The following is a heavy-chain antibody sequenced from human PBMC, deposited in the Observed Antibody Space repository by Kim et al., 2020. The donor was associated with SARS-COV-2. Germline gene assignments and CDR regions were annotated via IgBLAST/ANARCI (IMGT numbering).Heavy chain of an antibody. CDR2: ISYDGSNK. V-gene: IGHV3-30*18. CDR1: GFTFSSYG. D-gene: IGHD5-18*01. J-gene: IGHJ3*02. CDR3: AKDPRGYSYGYSGAFDI. Sequence: GGSLRLSCAASGFTFSSYGMHWVRQAPGKGLEWVAVISYDGSNKYYADSVKGRFTISRDNSKNTLYLQMNSLRAEDTAVYYCAKDPRGYSYGYSGAFDIWGQGTMVTVSS.